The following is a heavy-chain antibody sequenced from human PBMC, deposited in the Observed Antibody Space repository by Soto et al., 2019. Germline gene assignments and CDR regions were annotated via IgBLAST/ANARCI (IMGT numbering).Heavy chain of an antibody. Sequence: QVQLQQWGAGLLKSSETLSLTCAVYGGSFSGYYWSWIRQPPGKGLEWIGEINHSGSTNYNPSLKSRVTISVDTSKNQFSLKLSSVTAADAALYYCARVVYNKIFGVVSLDYWGQGTLVTVSS. CDR2: INHSGST. CDR1: GGSFSGYY. V-gene: IGHV4-34*01. CDR3: ARVVYNKIFGVVSLDY. J-gene: IGHJ4*02. D-gene: IGHD3-3*01.